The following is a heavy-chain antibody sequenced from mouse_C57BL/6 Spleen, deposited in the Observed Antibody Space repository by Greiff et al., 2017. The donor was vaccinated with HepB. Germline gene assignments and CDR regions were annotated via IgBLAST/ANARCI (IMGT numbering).Heavy chain of an antibody. J-gene: IGHJ2*01. Sequence: EVQLQESEGGLVQPGSSMKLSCTASGFTFSDYYMAWVRQVPEKGLEWVANINYDGSSTYYLDSLKSRFIISRDNAKNILYLQMSSLKSEDTATYYCARDGDGYLYFDYWGQGTTLTVSS. V-gene: IGHV5-16*01. CDR1: GFTFSDYY. CDR3: ARDGDGYLYFDY. D-gene: IGHD2-3*01. CDR2: INYDGSST.